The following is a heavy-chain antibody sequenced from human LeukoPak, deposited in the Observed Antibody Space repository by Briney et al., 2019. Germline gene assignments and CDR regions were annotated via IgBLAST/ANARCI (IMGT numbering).Heavy chain of an antibody. CDR1: GGSISSSNW. CDR3: ARCYYDYVWGSYRSKGMDV. D-gene: IGHD3-16*02. CDR2: IYHSGST. Sequence: SETLSLTCAVSGGSISSSNWWSWVRQPPGKGLEWIGEIYHSGSTNYNPSLKSRVTISVDKSKNQFSLKLSSVTAADTAVYYCARCYYDYVWGSYRSKGMDVWGKGTTVTVSS. V-gene: IGHV4-4*02. J-gene: IGHJ6*04.